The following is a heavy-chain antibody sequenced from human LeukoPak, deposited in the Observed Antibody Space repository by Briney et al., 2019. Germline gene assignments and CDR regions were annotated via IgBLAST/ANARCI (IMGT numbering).Heavy chain of an antibody. V-gene: IGHV3-30*02. CDR2: IRYDGSNK. CDR3: AKDAPIGY. Sequence: PGVSLRLSCAVSRLTFSNYGLHCVRQASGKGLEGVAFIRYDGSNKYYAGSVNGGFTISRHNSENTLYLQMNSLRPEDTAVYYCAKDAPIGYWGQGTLVSVSS. J-gene: IGHJ4*02. CDR1: RLTFSNYG. D-gene: IGHD3-16*02.